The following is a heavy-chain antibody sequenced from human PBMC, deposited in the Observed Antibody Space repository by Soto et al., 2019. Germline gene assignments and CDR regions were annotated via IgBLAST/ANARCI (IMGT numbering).Heavy chain of an antibody. CDR2: INEDGSEK. CDR1: GFMFTKHW. D-gene: IGHD5-18*01. J-gene: IGHJ6*02. CDR3: AXCGSYGFVWFYYYAMDV. Sequence: ETLRLSCVVSGFMFTKHWMGWVRQVPGKGLEWLANINEDGSEKNYVDSVKGRFTISRDNAKNSLYLRMSSLRAEDTAVYYCAXCGSYGFVWFYYYAMDVWGQGTAVTVSS. V-gene: IGHV3-7*01.